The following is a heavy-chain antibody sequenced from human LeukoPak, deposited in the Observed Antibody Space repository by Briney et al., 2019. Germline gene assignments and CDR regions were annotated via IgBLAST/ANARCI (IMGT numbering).Heavy chain of an antibody. D-gene: IGHD3-10*01. CDR1: GFTFDDYT. CDR3: AKDTVVRGSLWGYFDY. V-gene: IGHV3-43*01. J-gene: IGHJ4*02. Sequence: GGSLRLSCAASGFTFDDYTMHWVRQAPGKGLEWVSLISWDGGSTYYADSVKGRFTISRDNSKNSLYLQMNSLRTEDTALYYCAKDTVVRGSLWGYFDYWGQGTLVTVSS. CDR2: ISWDGGST.